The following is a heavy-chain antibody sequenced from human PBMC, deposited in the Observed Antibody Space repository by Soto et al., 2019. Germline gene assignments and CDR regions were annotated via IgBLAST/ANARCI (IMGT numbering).Heavy chain of an antibody. D-gene: IGHD2-15*01. CDR2: INPNSGGT. Sequence: ASVKLSCKASGYTFTGYYMHWVRQAPGQGLEWMGWINPNSGGTNYAQKFQGWVTMTRDTSISTAYMELSRLRSDDTAVYYCARGYCSGGSCYDYSDYWGQGTLVTVSS. CDR1: GYTFTGYY. CDR3: ARGYCSGGSCYDYSDY. V-gene: IGHV1-2*04. J-gene: IGHJ4*02.